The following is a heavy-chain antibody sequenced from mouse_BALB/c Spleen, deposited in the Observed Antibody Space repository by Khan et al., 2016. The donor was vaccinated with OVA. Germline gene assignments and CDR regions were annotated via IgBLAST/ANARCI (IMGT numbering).Heavy chain of an antibody. D-gene: IGHD2-14*01. Sequence: VQLQQSGAELARPGASVKMSCKASGYTFTTYTIHWVKQGPGQGLEWIGYIIPTNDYANYNQKFKDRATLTADKSSSTAYIQLSSLTSEDSALYYCAREGAYYRSDGWFAYWGQGTLVTVSA. CDR1: GYTFTTYT. V-gene: IGHV1-4*01. J-gene: IGHJ3*01. CDR3: AREGAYYRSDGWFAY. CDR2: IIPTNDYA.